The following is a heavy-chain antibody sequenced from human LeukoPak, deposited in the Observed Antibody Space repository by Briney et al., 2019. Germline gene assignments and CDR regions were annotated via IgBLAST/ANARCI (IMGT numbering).Heavy chain of an antibody. J-gene: IGHJ5*02. CDR2: INPNSGGT. CDR3: ARDRVVVITTSWFDP. CDR1: GYTFTGYY. D-gene: IGHD3-22*01. Sequence: GASVKVSCKASGYTFTGYYMHWVRQAPGQGLEWMGWINPNSGGTNYAQKFQGRVTMTRDTSISTAYMELSRLRSDDTAVYYCARDRVVVITTSWFDPWGQGTLVTVSS. V-gene: IGHV1-2*02.